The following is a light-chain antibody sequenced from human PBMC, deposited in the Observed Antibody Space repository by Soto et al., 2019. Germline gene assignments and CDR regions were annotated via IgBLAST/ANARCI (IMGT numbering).Light chain of an antibody. V-gene: IGKV1-39*01. CDR3: QQSFSSPLT. CDR1: LGINNY. J-gene: IGKJ4*01. CDR2: SAS. Sequence: DIQRTQSPWSLPASIVDRVTRTCRASLGINNYLNWYKQKPGKAPELLLFSASSLHSGVPSRFSGSGSGTHFTLTITSLQPDDFGVYFCQQSFSSPLTFGGGTKVDNK.